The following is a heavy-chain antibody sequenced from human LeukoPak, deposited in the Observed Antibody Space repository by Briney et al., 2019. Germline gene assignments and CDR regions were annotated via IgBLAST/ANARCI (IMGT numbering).Heavy chain of an antibody. CDR2: INHRGST. CDR1: GESFNGYY. Sequence: SETLSLTCAVYGESFNGYYWSWIRQTPGKGLEWIGEINHRGSTNYNPSLKSRVTMSVDTSKNHFSLKLSSETAADTAVYYCARKGLAIQLWLFDYWGQGTLVTVSS. D-gene: IGHD5-18*01. J-gene: IGHJ4*02. V-gene: IGHV4-34*01. CDR3: ARKGLAIQLWLFDY.